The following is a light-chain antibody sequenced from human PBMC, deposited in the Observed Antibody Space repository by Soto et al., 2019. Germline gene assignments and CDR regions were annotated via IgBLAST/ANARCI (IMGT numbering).Light chain of an antibody. Sequence: QSVLTQPPSASGTPGQRVTISCSGSNSNIVSTYVDWYQQLPGTAPKLLIYRDRQRPSGVPDRFSGSKSGTSASLAISGLRSEDEADYYCAAWDDSLTGWVFGGGTKLTVL. CDR3: AAWDDSLTGWV. CDR1: NSNIVSTY. V-gene: IGLV1-47*01. J-gene: IGLJ3*02. CDR2: RDR.